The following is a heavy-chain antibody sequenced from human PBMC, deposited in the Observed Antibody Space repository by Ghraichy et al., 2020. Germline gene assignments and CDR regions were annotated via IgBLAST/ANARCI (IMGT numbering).Heavy chain of an antibody. Sequence: SQTLSLTCAISGDSVSSNGVAWNWIRQSPSRGLEWLGRTYYTSTWFNDYAKSVRGRITINPDTSENQFSLELSSVIPEDTAVYYCARGRNSAYDICAQGTLVIVSS. CDR3: ARGRNSAYDI. CDR2: TYYTSTWFN. CDR1: GDSVSSNGVA. D-gene: IGHD4-23*01. J-gene: IGHJ3*02. V-gene: IGHV6-1*01.